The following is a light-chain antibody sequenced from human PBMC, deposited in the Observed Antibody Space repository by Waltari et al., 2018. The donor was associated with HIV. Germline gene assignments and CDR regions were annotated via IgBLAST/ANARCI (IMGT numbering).Light chain of an antibody. CDR2: GTS. CDR1: SSNIGAGYD. Sequence: QSVLTQPPSVSGAPGQRVTISCTGSSSNIGAGYDVHWYQQVPGTAPKLLIFGTSNRPSGVPDRFSGSKSATSASLAFTGLQAEDEADYYCQSYDSSLTVVIFGGGTKLTVL. CDR3: QSYDSSLTVVI. V-gene: IGLV1-40*01. J-gene: IGLJ2*01.